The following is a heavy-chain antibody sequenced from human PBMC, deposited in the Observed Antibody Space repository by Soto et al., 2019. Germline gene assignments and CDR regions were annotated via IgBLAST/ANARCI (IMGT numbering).Heavy chain of an antibody. J-gene: IGHJ4*02. CDR2: IIHMFAAT. CDR3: ARCGIVAVPAARSSDDDYTNYRFDS. CDR1: GGSFSDFA. D-gene: IGHD2-15*01. Sequence: QVQLAQSGAEVRKPGSSVKVSCRASGGSFSDFAFSWVRQAPGQGLEWMGGIIHMFAATKYAQRLQDRVTSTADSSTKTVYLALCTLTSDASAVYYCARCGIVAVPAARSSDDDYTNYRFDSWGQGTLVSVSS. V-gene: IGHV1-69*01.